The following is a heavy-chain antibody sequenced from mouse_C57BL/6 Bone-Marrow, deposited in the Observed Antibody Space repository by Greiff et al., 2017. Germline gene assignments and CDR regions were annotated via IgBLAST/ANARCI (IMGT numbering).Heavy chain of an antibody. CDR3: GRIGYGSRAWFAY. CDR2: INPSSGYT. CDR1: GYTFTSYW. V-gene: IGHV1-7*01. D-gene: IGHD1-1*01. J-gene: IGHJ3*01. Sequence: VQLQQSGAELAKPGASVKLSCKASGYTFTSYWMHWVRQRPGQGLEWIGYINPSSGYTKYNQKFKDKATLTADKSSSTDYMKLSSLTYEDSAVYYCGRIGYGSRAWFAYWGQGTLVTVSA.